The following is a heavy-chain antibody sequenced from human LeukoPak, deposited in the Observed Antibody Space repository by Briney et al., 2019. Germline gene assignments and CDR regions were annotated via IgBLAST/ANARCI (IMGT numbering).Heavy chain of an antibody. Sequence: SETLSLTCGVSGGSISSGKWWSWVRQPPGKGLEWIGEISHSGSPNYNPSLKSRLTISVDLPKNQFSLDLRSVTAADTAVYYCASSIVGAIVSWGQGTLVTVSS. V-gene: IGHV4/OR15-8*01. CDR1: GGSISSGKW. CDR2: ISHSGSP. D-gene: IGHD1-26*01. J-gene: IGHJ4*02. CDR3: ASSIVGAIVS.